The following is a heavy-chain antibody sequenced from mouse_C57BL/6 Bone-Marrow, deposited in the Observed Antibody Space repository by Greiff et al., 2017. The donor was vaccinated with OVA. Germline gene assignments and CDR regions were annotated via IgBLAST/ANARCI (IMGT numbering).Heavy chain of an antibody. J-gene: IGHJ3*01. CDR3: TPAYYSGGWFAY. D-gene: IGHD2-12*01. CDR2: IRNKANNHAT. V-gene: IGHV6-6*01. CDR1: GFTFSDAW. Sequence: EVKVEESGGGLVQPGGSMKLSCAASGFTFSDAWMDWVRPSPEKGLEWVAEIRNKANNHATYYAESVKGRFTISRDDSKSSVYLQMNSLRAEDTGIYYCTPAYYSGGWFAYWGQGTLVTVSA.